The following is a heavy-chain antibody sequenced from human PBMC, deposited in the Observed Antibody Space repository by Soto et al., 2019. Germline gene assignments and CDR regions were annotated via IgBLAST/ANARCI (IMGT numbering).Heavy chain of an antibody. CDR1: GFTFSSYA. V-gene: IGHV3-23*01. Sequence: GGSLRLSCAASGFTFSSYAMSWVRQAPGKGLEWVSAISGSGGSTYYADSVKGRFTISRDNSKNTLYLQMNSLRAEDTAVYYCAKERGYYDSSGYYYHYGMDVWGQGTTVTVSS. J-gene: IGHJ6*02. CDR2: ISGSGGST. D-gene: IGHD3-22*01. CDR3: AKERGYYDSSGYYYHYGMDV.